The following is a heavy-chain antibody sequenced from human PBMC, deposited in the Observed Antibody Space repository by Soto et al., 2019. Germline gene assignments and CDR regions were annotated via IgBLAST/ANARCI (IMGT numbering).Heavy chain of an antibody. D-gene: IGHD2-15*01. J-gene: IGHJ4*02. V-gene: IGHV5-51*01. CDR1: GHSFTSHW. CDR3: ARLRADCSGGTCYSYYFDY. CDR2: IYPGDSDT. Sequence: PGESLKISCKGSGHSFTSHWIGWVRQMPGKGLEWMGIIYPGDSDTRYSPSSQGQVTISADRSVSTAYLQWSSLKASDTAIYYCARLRADCSGGTCYSYYFDYWGQGTLVTVSS.